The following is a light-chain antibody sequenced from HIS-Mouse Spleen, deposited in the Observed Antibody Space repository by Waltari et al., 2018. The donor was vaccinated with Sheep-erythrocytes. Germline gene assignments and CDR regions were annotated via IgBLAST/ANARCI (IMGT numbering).Light chain of an antibody. J-gene: IGLJ1*01. V-gene: IGLV2-11*01. CDR1: SSDVGGYNH. Sequence: QSALTQPRSVSGSPGQSVPLSCTGPSSDVGGYNHVPWYQQHPGKAPKPMIYDVSKRPSGVPDRFSGSKSGNTASLTISGLQAEDEADYYCCSYAGSYNHVFATGTKVTVL. CDR3: CSYAGSYNHV. CDR2: DVS.